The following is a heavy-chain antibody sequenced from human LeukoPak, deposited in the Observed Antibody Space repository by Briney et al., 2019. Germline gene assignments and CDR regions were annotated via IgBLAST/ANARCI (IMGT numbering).Heavy chain of an antibody. J-gene: IGHJ6*04. Sequence: KASETLSLTCAVYGGSFSGYYWSWIRQPPGKGLEWIGEIDHSGSTNYNPSLKSRVTISVDTSKNQFSLKLSSVTAADTAVYYCARERISAGVRGVIHGMDVWGKGTTVTVSS. CDR2: IDHSGST. D-gene: IGHD3-10*01. CDR3: ARERISAGVRGVIHGMDV. V-gene: IGHV4-34*01. CDR1: GGSFSGYY.